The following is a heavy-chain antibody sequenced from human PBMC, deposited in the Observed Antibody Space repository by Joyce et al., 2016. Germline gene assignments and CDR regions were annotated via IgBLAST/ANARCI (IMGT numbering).Heavy chain of an antibody. CDR3: ARDNFVLVPASNGFDY. CDR1: GGSISSSGFS. CDR2: IYYTRNT. D-gene: IGHD2-2*01. J-gene: IGHJ4*02. V-gene: IGHV4-39*07. Sequence: QLQLQESGPGLVKPSETLSLTCTVSGGSISSSGFSCAWIRQPPGKGLEWIGTIYYTRNTYYNSSLKSRVTISVDTPKNQFSLKMSSVTAADTAVYYCARDNFVLVPASNGFDYWGQGTLAIVSS.